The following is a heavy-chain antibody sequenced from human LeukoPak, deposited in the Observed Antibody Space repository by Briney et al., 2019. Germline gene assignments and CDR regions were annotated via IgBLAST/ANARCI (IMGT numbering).Heavy chain of an antibody. CDR2: ICHDGSKK. V-gene: IGHV3-33*01. J-gene: IGHJ1*01. D-gene: IGHD2-2*01. CDR1: GFTFSTYG. Sequence: GGSLRLSCAASGFTFSTYGMHWVRQAPGKGLEWVAVICHDGSKKYSADSVKGRFTISRDNSKNTLYLQMNSLRVEDTAVYYCARDLAAAASDWGQGTLVTVSS. CDR3: ARDLAAAASD.